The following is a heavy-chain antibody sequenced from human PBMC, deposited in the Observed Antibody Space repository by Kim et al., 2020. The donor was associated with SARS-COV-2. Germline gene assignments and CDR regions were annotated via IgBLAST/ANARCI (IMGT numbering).Heavy chain of an antibody. CDR3: ATAARGVIIYSNWFDP. D-gene: IGHD3-10*01. Sequence: KFQGRVTMTEDTSTDTAYMELSSLRSEDTAVYYCATAARGVIIYSNWFDPWGQGTLVTVSS. J-gene: IGHJ5*02. V-gene: IGHV1-24*01.